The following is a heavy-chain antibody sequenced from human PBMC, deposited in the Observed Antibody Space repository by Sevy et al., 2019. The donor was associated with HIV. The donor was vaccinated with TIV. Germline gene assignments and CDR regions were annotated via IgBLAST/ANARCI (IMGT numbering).Heavy chain of an antibody. CDR3: ARGAPSYYDSSGYYYYYYGMDV. J-gene: IGHJ6*02. V-gene: IGHV3-48*04. CDR2: ISSSGSTI. Sequence: GGSLRLSCAASGFTFGTYTMNWVRQAPGKGLEWVSYISSSGSTIYYADSVKGRFTISRDNAKNSLYLQMNSLRAEDTAVYYCARGAPSYYDSSGYYYYYYGMDVWGQGTTVTVSS. D-gene: IGHD3-22*01. CDR1: GFTFGTYT.